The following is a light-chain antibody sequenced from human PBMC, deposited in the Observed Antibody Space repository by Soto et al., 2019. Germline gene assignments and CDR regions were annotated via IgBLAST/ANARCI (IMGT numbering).Light chain of an antibody. J-gene: IGLJ2*01. Sequence: SYELTQPPSVSVAPGQTARITCGGSDIEDKSVHWYQQKLGQAPVLVVYDDSDRPSGIPERFSGSNSGNTATLTISRVEAWNEADYYCQVWDISSDHVIFGGGTQLTVL. CDR1: DIEDKS. CDR2: DDS. V-gene: IGLV3-21*02. CDR3: QVWDISSDHVI.